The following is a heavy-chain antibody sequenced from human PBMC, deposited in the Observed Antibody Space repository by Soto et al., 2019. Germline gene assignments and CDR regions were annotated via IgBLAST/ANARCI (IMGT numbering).Heavy chain of an antibody. J-gene: IGHJ6*03. D-gene: IGHD3-10*01. CDR2: IYSGGST. CDR1: GFTVSSNY. Sequence: GGSLRLSCAASGFTVSSNYMSWVRQAPGKGLEWVSVIYSGGSTYYADSVKGRFTISRHNSKNTLYLQMNSLRAEDTAVYYCAREIHFAPPMVRTESYYYYYYMDVWGKGTTVTVSS. V-gene: IGHV3-53*04. CDR3: AREIHFAPPMVRTESYYYYYYMDV.